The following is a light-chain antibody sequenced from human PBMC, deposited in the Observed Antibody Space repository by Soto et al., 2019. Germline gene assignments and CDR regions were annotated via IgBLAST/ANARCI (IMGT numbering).Light chain of an antibody. Sequence: QSVLTQPPSASGTPGQGVTISCSGNSSTIGSNFVVWYQQLPGTAPKLLIYGNDRRPSGVPDRFSGSKSGTSASLAITGLQSEDEADYYCAAWDDTLNGWVFGGGTKLTVL. CDR1: SSTIGSNF. CDR2: GND. CDR3: AAWDDTLNGWV. J-gene: IGLJ3*02. V-gene: IGLV1-44*01.